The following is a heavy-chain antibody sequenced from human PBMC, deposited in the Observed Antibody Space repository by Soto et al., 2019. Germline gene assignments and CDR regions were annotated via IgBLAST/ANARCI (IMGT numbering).Heavy chain of an antibody. CDR3: ATVPSRGWLEGDY. CDR1: GFTFSSYS. CDR2: ISSSSSYI. J-gene: IGHJ4*02. Sequence: EVQLVESGGGLVKPGGSLRLSCAASGFTFSSYSMNWVRQAPGKGLEWVSSISSSSSYIYYADSVKGRFTISRDNAKNPLNLQMNGLRAEDTAGYYCATVPSRGWLEGDYWGQGTLVTVSS. D-gene: IGHD6-19*01. V-gene: IGHV3-21*01.